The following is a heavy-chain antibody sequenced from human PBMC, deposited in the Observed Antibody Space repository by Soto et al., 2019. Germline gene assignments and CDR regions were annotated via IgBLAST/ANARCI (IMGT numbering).Heavy chain of an antibody. J-gene: IGHJ4*02. Sequence: GGSRRLSCAASGFTFSSYAMHWVRQAPGKGLEWVAVISYDGSNKYYADSVKGRFTISRDNSKNTLYLQMNSLRAEDTAVYYCARDPSMVRGVYQYYFDYWGQGTLVTVSS. D-gene: IGHD3-10*01. CDR2: ISYDGSNK. CDR1: GFTFSSYA. V-gene: IGHV3-30-3*01. CDR3: ARDPSMVRGVYQYYFDY.